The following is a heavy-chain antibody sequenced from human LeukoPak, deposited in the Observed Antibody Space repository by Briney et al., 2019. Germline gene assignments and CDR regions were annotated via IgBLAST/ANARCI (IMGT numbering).Heavy chain of an antibody. Sequence: SSVKVSCKASGGTFSSYAISWVRQAPGQGLEWMGGIIPIFGTANYAQKLQGRVTMTTDTSTSTAYMELRSLRSDDTAVYYCARGIYVAAAGTWWFDPWGQGTLVTVSS. CDR1: GGTFSSYA. CDR3: ARGIYVAAAGTWWFDP. J-gene: IGHJ5*02. V-gene: IGHV1-69*05. D-gene: IGHD6-13*01. CDR2: IIPIFGTA.